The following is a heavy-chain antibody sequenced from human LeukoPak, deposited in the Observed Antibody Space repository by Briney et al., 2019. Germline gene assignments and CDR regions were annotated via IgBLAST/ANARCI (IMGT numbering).Heavy chain of an antibody. CDR1: GGSISSYY. J-gene: IGHJ6*03. CDR2: IYTSEST. D-gene: IGHD5/OR15-5a*01. Sequence: SETLSLTCTVSGGSISSYYWSWIRQPAEKGLELIGRIYTSESTNYNPSLKSRVTMSVDTSKNQFSLKLSSVTAADTAVYYCAREKSVFYYYYYMDVWGKGTTVTVSS. CDR3: AREKSVFYYYYYMDV. V-gene: IGHV4-4*07.